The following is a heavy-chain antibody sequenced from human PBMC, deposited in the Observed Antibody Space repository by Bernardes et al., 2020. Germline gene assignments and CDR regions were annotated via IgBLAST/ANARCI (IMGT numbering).Heavy chain of an antibody. CDR1: GGSFSGYY. V-gene: IGHV4-34*01. J-gene: IGHJ4*02. CDR2: INHSGST. D-gene: IGHD2-21*02. Sequence: SETLSLTCAVYGGSFSGYYWSWIRQPPGKGLEWIGEINHSGSTNYNPSLKSRVTISVDTSKNQFSLKLSSVTAADTAVYYCASAGRLFSGDYGGQGTLVTVSS. CDR3: ASAGRLFSGDY.